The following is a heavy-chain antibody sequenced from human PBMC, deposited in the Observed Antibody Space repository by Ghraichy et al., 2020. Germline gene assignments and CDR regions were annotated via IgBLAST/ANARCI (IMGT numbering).Heavy chain of an antibody. CDR3: ARVPPHIVVVTAPFYYGMDV. J-gene: IGHJ6*02. CDR2: IYYSGST. V-gene: IGHV4-59*01. Sequence: SETLSLTCTVSGGSISSYYWSWIRQPPGKGLEWIGYIYYSGSTNYNPSLKSRVTISVDTSKNQFSLKLSSVTAADTAVYYCARVPPHIVVVTAPFYYGMDVWGQGTTVTVSS. D-gene: IGHD2-21*02. CDR1: GGSISSYY.